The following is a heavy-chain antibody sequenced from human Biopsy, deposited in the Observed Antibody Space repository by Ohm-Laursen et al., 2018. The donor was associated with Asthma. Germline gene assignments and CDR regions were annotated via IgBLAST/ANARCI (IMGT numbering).Heavy chain of an antibody. D-gene: IGHD5-18*01. V-gene: IGHV4-34*12. J-gene: IGHJ3*02. Sequence: TLSLTCTVYGGSFSGHYWTWIRQPPGKGLEWIGEIIHSGNTNYNRSLKSRVTMSVDTPKNQFSLKLTSVTVADTAVYYCARDRVHGRYSYGYNDAFDIWGQGTMVTVSS. CDR1: GGSFSGHY. CDR2: IIHSGNT. CDR3: ARDRVHGRYSYGYNDAFDI.